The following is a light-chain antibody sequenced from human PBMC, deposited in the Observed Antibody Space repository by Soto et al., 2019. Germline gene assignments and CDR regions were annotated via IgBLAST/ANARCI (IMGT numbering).Light chain of an antibody. Sequence: DIQMTQSPSSLSAAVGDRVTITCWASQRISTYLNWYQQKLGEPPKLLIYAASSLQSGVPSRFSGSESGTDFTLTISSLQPEDFETYYCQQTYNTPWTLGQGTKVDI. CDR3: QQTYNTPWT. V-gene: IGKV1-39*01. CDR1: QRISTY. CDR2: AAS. J-gene: IGKJ1*01.